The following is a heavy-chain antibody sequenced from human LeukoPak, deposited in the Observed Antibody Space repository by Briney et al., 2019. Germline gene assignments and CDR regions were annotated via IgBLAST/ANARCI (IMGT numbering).Heavy chain of an antibody. Sequence: PGGSLRLSCAASGFTFDDYAMHWVRQAPGKGLEWVSGISWNSGSIGYADSVKGRFTISRDNAKNSLYLQMNSLRAEDMALYYCAKVRCSSTSCFFDYWGQGTLVTVSS. D-gene: IGHD2-2*01. CDR1: GFTFDDYA. CDR3: AKVRCSSTSCFFDY. CDR2: ISWNSGSI. J-gene: IGHJ4*02. V-gene: IGHV3-9*03.